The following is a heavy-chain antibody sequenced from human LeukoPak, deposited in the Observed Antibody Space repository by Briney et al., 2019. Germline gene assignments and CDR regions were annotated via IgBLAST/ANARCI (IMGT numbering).Heavy chain of an antibody. V-gene: IGHV4-39*07. CDR3: ARTVAGPIDY. J-gene: IGHJ4*02. Sequence: SETLSLTCTVSGSSISSSSYYWGWIRQPPGKGLEWIGSIYYSGSTYYNPSLKSRVTISVDTSKNQFSLKLSSVTAADTAVYYCARTVAGPIDYWGQGTLVTVSS. CDR1: GSSISSSSYY. CDR2: IYYSGST. D-gene: IGHD6-19*01.